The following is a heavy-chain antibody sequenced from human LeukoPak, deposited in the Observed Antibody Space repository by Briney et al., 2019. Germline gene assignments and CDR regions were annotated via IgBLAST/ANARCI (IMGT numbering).Heavy chain of an antibody. Sequence: GGSLRLSCATSGFTFRTFWMTWVRHVPGRGLEWVANIKQDGSEKNYVDSVRGRFTISRDNTQNSLHLQMNSLRVEDTATYYCARSGYYSYYFEFWGQGTLVTVSS. CDR1: GFTFRTFW. CDR3: ARSGYYSYYFEF. J-gene: IGHJ4*02. V-gene: IGHV3-7*01. D-gene: IGHD3-22*01. CDR2: IKQDGSEK.